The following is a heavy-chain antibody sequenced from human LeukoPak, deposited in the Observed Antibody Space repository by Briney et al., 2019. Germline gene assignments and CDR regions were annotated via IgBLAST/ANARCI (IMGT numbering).Heavy chain of an antibody. CDR3: ARNWGFHDY. CDR2: IKVDGSDK. CDR1: GFTFSSYA. Sequence: PGGSLRLSCAASGFTFSSYAMSWVRQAPGKGLEWVANIKVDGSDKYYVDSVKGRFTISRDNAKNSLYLQMNSLRAEDTAVYYCARNWGFHDYWGQGTLVTVSS. J-gene: IGHJ4*02. D-gene: IGHD7-27*01. V-gene: IGHV3-7*01.